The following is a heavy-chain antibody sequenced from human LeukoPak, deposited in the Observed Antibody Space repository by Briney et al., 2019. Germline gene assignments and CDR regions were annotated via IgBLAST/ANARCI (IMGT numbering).Heavy chain of an antibody. D-gene: IGHD5-18*01. Sequence: PSETLSLTCTVSGGSISSGDYYWSWIRQPPGKGLEWIGYTYYSGSTYYNPSLKSRVTISVDTSKNQFSLKLSSVTAADTAVYYCARDPGYSYGLDYWGQGTLVTVSS. V-gene: IGHV4-30-4*01. CDR1: GGSISSGDYY. J-gene: IGHJ4*02. CDR2: TYYSGST. CDR3: ARDPGYSYGLDY.